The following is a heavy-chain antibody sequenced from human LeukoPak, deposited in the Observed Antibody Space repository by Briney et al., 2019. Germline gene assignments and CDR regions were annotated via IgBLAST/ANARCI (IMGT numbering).Heavy chain of an antibody. D-gene: IGHD3-3*01. J-gene: IGHJ4*02. CDR2: ISYDGSNE. Sequence: PGRSLRLSCAASGFTFSRYAMHWVRQAPGKGLEWVAVISYDGSNEYYADSVKGRFTISRDRSENTLYLQMNSLRAEDTAVYYCARGESAYYPIDYWGQGTLVTVSS. CDR1: GFTFSRYA. CDR3: ARGESAYYPIDY. V-gene: IGHV3-30-3*01.